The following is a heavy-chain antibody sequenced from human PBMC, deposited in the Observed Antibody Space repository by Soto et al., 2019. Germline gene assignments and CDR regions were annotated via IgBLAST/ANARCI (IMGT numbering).Heavy chain of an antibody. V-gene: IGHV3-23*04. CDR3: XXXXXXSSSCFFLWVDP. CDR2: ISGTGVPT. D-gene: IGHD2-2*01. Sequence: EVQLVESGGGLVQPGGSLRLSCAASGFTFSEYAMSWVRQAPGKGLEWLSLISGTGVPTLYAGSVKGRFSVSRDNSKNTLFLEMNDLRVDDTATYXXXXXXXXSSSCFFLWVDPWGPGTLV. CDR1: GFTFSEYA. J-gene: IGHJ5*02.